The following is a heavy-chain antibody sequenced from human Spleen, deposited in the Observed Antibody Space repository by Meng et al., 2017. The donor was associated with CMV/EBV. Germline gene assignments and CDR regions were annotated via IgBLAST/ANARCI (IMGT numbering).Heavy chain of an antibody. CDR2: IYYSGRA. Sequence: SCAVSGGSISSSTYYWAWIRQPPGKGLEWIGTIYYSGRASYNPSLKSRITISVDMSRNQFSLKLNSVTAADTAVYYCARDRTTYFDYWGQGTLVTVSS. J-gene: IGHJ4*02. CDR1: GGSISSSTYY. D-gene: IGHD1-7*01. V-gene: IGHV4-39*07. CDR3: ARDRTTYFDY.